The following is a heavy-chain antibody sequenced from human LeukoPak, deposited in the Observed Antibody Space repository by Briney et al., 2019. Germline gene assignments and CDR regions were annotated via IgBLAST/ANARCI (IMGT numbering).Heavy chain of an antibody. CDR1: GFTFSSNY. CDR3: AKTWGGYFDWLNDAFDI. CDR2: IYSGGST. J-gene: IGHJ3*02. V-gene: IGHV3-66*01. D-gene: IGHD3-9*01. Sequence: PGGSLRLSCAASGFTFSSNYMSWVRQAPGKGLEWVSVIYSGGSTYYADSVKGRFTISRDNSKNTLYLQINSLRAEDTAVYYCAKTWGGYFDWLNDAFDIWGQGTMVTVSS.